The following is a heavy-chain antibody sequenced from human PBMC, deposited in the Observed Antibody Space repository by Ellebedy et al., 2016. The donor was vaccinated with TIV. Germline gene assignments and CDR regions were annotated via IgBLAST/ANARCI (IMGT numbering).Heavy chain of an antibody. CDR1: GGSISSYY. CDR2: IYYSGST. Sequence: GSLRLSXTVSGGSISSYYWSWIRQPPGKGLEWIGYIYYSGSTNYNPSLKSRVTISVDTSKNRFSLKLSSVTAADTAVYYCARDSYDSSGYYYWGQGTLVTVSS. D-gene: IGHD3-22*01. J-gene: IGHJ4*02. V-gene: IGHV4-59*01. CDR3: ARDSYDSSGYYY.